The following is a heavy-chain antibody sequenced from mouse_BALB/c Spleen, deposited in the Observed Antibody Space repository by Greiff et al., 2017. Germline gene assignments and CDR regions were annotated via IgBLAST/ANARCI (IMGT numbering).Heavy chain of an antibody. Sequence: QVQLQQSGAELVRPGTSVKVSCKASGYAFTNYLIEWVKQRPGQGLEWIGVINPGSGGTNYNEKFKGKATLTADKSSSTAYMQLSSLTSDDSAVYFCARRGRNYDYDRAMDYWGQGTSVTVSS. D-gene: IGHD2-4*01. CDR2: INPGSGGT. J-gene: IGHJ4*01. V-gene: IGHV1-54*01. CDR3: ARRGRNYDYDRAMDY. CDR1: GYAFTNYL.